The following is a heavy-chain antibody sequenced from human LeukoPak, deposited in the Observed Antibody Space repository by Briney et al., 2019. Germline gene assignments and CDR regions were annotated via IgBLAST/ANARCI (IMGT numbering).Heavy chain of an antibody. CDR2: IGTAADT. CDR1: GFTFSNYD. V-gene: IGHV3-13*01. D-gene: IGHD1-7*01. CDR3: ARGPIVGITETKGYFDY. Sequence: GGSLRLSCAASGFTFSNYDMHWVRQATERGLEWVSSIGTAADTYYPGSVKGRFTISRENAKNFLYLQMNSLRAGDTGVYYCARGPIVGITETKGYFDYWGQGILVTVSS. J-gene: IGHJ4*02.